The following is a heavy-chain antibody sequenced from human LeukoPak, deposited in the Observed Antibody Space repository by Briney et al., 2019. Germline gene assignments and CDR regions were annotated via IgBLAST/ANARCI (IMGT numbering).Heavy chain of an antibody. Sequence: TGGSLRLSCAASGFTFGSYAMSWVRQAPGGGLEWVSAISGSGDTTYHADSAKGRFTISRDNSENRLSLQMDSLRAEDTAVYFCAKDTTAWWYHRAYMDVWGKGTTVTVSS. V-gene: IGHV3-23*01. D-gene: IGHD2-15*01. CDR3: AKDTTAWWYHRAYMDV. CDR2: ISGSGDTT. J-gene: IGHJ6*03. CDR1: GFTFGSYA.